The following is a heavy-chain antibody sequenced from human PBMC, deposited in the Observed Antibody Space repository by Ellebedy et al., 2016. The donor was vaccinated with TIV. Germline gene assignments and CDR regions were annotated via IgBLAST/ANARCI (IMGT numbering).Heavy chain of an antibody. CDR3: ARYTGRFDP. V-gene: IGHV3-48*02. D-gene: IGHD1-14*01. CDR2: SSSSGYTI. CDR1: GFTFSSYG. J-gene: IGHJ5*02. Sequence: PGGSLRLSCAASGFTFSSYGINWVRQAPGKGLEWFSYSSSSGYTIYYAGSVKGRFTISRDNAKNSLYLQMNSLRDDDAAVYYCARYTGRFDPWGQGTLVTVSS.